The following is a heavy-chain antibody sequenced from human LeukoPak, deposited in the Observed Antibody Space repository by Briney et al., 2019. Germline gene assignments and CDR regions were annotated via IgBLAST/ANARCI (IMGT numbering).Heavy chain of an antibody. CDR3: AKDPYCSSTSCYFAFDY. Sequence: GGSLRLSCAASGFTFSSYAMSWVRQAPGKGLEWVSAISGSGGSTYYADSVKGRFTISRDNSKNTLYLQMNSLRAEDTAVYYCAKDPYCSSTSCYFAFDYWGQGTLVTVSP. J-gene: IGHJ4*02. V-gene: IGHV3-23*01. D-gene: IGHD2-2*01. CDR1: GFTFSSYA. CDR2: ISGSGGST.